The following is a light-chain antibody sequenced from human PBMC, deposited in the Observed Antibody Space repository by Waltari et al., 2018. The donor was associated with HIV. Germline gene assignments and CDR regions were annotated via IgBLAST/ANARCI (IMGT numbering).Light chain of an antibody. CDR2: GAS. V-gene: IGKV1D-12*01. CDR1: QGIANW. CDR3: QQTNSFPIT. Sequence: DIQMTQFPSSVSASVGDRVTMTCRATQGIANWVAWYQQKPGKAPNLLIHGASILQEGVPSRCSGSGSGTIFTLTIKTLQPEDFATYFCQQTNSFPITFGQGTRLDSK. J-gene: IGKJ5*01.